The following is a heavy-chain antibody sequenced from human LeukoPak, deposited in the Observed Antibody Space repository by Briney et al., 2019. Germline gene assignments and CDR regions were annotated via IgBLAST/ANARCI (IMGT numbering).Heavy chain of an antibody. J-gene: IGHJ4*02. D-gene: IGHD1/OR15-1a*01. V-gene: IGHV3-7*05. Sequence: GGSLRLSCAASGFTFSDSWMTWVRQAPEKGLEWVAHIKEDGTDQYYVDSVKGRFTISRDNAKNSLSLQMNSLRAEDTAVYYCARWNNDWEFDFWGQGTLVSVSS. CDR3: ARWNNDWEFDF. CDR1: GFTFSDSW. CDR2: IKEDGTDQ.